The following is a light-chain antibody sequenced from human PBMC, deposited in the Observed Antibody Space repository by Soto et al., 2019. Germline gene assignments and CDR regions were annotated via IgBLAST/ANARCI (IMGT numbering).Light chain of an antibody. Sequence: DIQLTQSPPFLSASVGDRVTVTCRASQTINNYLAWFRKKEGKAPEFLIYPASTLQGGVPSRFSGHGFGINFTLTISSLQPEDFATYYCQQSYSTPLTFGGGTKVEIK. CDR2: PAS. CDR1: QTINNY. V-gene: IGKV1-9*01. CDR3: QQSYSTPLT. J-gene: IGKJ4*01.